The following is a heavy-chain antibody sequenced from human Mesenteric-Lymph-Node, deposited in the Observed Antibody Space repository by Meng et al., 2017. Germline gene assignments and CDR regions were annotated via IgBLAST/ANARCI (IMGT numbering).Heavy chain of an antibody. CDR2: IWYDGSNK. Sequence: GGSLRLSCAASGFTFSSYGMHWVRQAPGKGLEWVAVIWYDGSNKYYADSVKGRFTISRDNSKNTLYLQMNSLRAEDTAVYYCARDLITMVRGVMDAFDIWGQGTMVTVSS. J-gene: IGHJ3*02. CDR1: GFTFSSYG. CDR3: ARDLITMVRGVMDAFDI. D-gene: IGHD3-10*01. V-gene: IGHV3-33*01.